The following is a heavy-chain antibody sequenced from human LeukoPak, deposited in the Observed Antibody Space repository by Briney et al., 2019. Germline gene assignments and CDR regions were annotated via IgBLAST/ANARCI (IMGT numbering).Heavy chain of an antibody. CDR2: IYYSGST. V-gene: IGHV4-59*06. CDR1: GGSITNYY. Sequence: PSETLSLTCTVSGGSITNYYWTWIRQPPGKGLEWIGYIYYSGSTYYYPSLESRFTISVDTSKNQFSLKLSSVTAADTAVYYCARVAAATTNPRFDYWGQGTLGTVSS. D-gene: IGHD5-24*01. J-gene: IGHJ4*02. CDR3: ARVAAATTNPRFDY.